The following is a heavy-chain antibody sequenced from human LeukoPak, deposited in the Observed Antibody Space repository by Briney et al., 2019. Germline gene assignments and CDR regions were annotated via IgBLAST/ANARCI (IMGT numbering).Heavy chain of an antibody. CDR3: ARRVGATISYYFDY. Sequence: SETLSLTCTVSGGSITISSHYWVWIRQSPGKGLEWIGNVDHRGSIFYNPSLKSRVTVSVDTSKNQFSLELNSVTAADTAVYYRARRVGATISYYFDYWGQGSLVTVSS. D-gene: IGHD1-26*01. CDR1: GGSITISSHY. J-gene: IGHJ4*02. V-gene: IGHV4-39*01. CDR2: VDHRGSI.